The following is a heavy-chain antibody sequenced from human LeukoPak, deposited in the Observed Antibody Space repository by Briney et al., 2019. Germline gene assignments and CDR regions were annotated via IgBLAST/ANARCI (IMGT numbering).Heavy chain of an antibody. CDR3: ASPSYYFDY. Sequence: GSPVKVSCKASGGTFCSYTISWVRQAPGQGLEWMGRIIPILGIANYAQKFQGRVTITADKSTSTAYMELSSLRSEDTAVYYCASPSYYFDYWGQGTLVTVSS. J-gene: IGHJ4*02. CDR1: GGTFCSYT. CDR2: IIPILGIA. V-gene: IGHV1-69*02.